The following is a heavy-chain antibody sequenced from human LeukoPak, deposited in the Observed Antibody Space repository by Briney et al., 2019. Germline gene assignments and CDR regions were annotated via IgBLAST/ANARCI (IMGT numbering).Heavy chain of an antibody. CDR2: IKQDGSEK. Sequence: QAGGSLRLSCAASGFTFSSYEMNWVRQAPGKGLEWVANIKQDGSEKYYVDSVKGRFTISRDNAKNSLYLQMNSLRDEDTAVYYCARADSSIAARLSRSSIFNYYYYMDVWGKGTTVTVSS. J-gene: IGHJ6*03. CDR3: ARADSSIAARLSRSSIFNYYYYMDV. CDR1: GFTFSSYE. D-gene: IGHD6-6*01. V-gene: IGHV3-7*01.